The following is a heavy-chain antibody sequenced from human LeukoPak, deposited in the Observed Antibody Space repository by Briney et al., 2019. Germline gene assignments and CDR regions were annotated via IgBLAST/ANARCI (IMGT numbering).Heavy chain of an antibody. CDR1: GGTFSSYA. V-gene: IGHV1-69*01. Sequence: SVKVSCKASGGTFSSYAISWVRQAPGQGLEWVGGIIPIFGTANYAQKFQGRVTITADESTSTAYTELSSLRTEDTAVYYCAREIYDYVWGSYRLFDYWGQGTLVTVSS. CDR3: AREIYDYVWGSYRLFDY. D-gene: IGHD3-16*02. CDR2: IIPIFGTA. J-gene: IGHJ4*02.